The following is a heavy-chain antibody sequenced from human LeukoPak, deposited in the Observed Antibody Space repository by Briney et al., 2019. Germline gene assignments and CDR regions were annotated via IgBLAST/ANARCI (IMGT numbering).Heavy chain of an antibody. Sequence: GGSLRLSCAASGFTFSNAWMSWVRQAPGKGLEWVGRIKSKTEGGTTDYAAPVKGRFTISRDDSKNTLYLQMNSLKTEDTAVYYCTTFVFALLHVWGQGTMVTVSS. CDR1: GFTFSNAW. V-gene: IGHV3-15*01. CDR2: IKSKTEGGTT. CDR3: TTFVFALLHV. J-gene: IGHJ3*01. D-gene: IGHD3-3*02.